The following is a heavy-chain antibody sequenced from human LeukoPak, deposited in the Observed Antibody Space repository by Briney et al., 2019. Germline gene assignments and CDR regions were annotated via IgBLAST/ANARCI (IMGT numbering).Heavy chain of an antibody. CDR2: ISYDGSNK. Sequence: HPGRSLRLSCAASGFTFSSYGMYWVRQAPGKGLEWVALISYDGSNKYYADSVKGRFTISRDNSKNTLYLQMNSLRAEDTAVYYCTRIFYYGTRGYYPDFWGQGTLVSVSS. CDR1: GFTFSSYG. CDR3: TRIFYYGTRGYYPDF. V-gene: IGHV3-30*03. D-gene: IGHD3-22*01. J-gene: IGHJ4*02.